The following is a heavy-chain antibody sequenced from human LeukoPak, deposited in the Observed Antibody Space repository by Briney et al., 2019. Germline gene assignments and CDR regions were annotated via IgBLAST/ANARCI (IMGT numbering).Heavy chain of an antibody. V-gene: IGHV3-30*18. CDR2: ISNDGSTK. CDR3: AKGTYDALDY. J-gene: IGHJ4*02. D-gene: IGHD1-1*01. CDR1: GFTFIGYA. Sequence: GGSLRLSCAASGFTFIGYAMHWVRQAPGKGLEWVAVISNDGSTKYYADSVKGRFTISRDNSENTLFLLGNSLRAEDTAVYYCAKGTYDALDYWGQGTLVTVSS.